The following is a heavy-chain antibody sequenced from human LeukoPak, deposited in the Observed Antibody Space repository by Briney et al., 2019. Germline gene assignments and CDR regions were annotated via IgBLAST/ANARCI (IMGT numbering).Heavy chain of an antibody. J-gene: IGHJ4*02. CDR1: GGSFSGYY. D-gene: IGHD1-26*01. CDR2: INHSGST. CDR3: ARGRGVGATAYFDY. Sequence: PSETLSLTCAVYGGSFSGYYWSWIRQPPGKGLEWIGEINHSGSTNYNPSLKSRVTISVDTSKNQFSLKLSSVTAADTAVYYCARGRGVGATAYFDYLGQGTLVTVSS. V-gene: IGHV4-34*01.